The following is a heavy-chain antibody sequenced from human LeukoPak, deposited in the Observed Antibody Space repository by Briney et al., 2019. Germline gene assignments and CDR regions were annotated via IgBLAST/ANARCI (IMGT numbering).Heavy chain of an antibody. CDR1: GGSFSGYY. D-gene: IGHD4-17*01. J-gene: IGHJ4*02. CDR3: ARGPSDYDDYLFDY. V-gene: IGHV4-34*01. CDR2: INHSGST. Sequence: KPSETLSLTCAVYGGSFSGYYWSWIRQPPGKGLEWIGEINHSGSTNYNPSLKSRVTILVDTSKNQFSLKLSSVTAADTAVYYCARGPSDYDDYLFDYWGQGTLVTVSS.